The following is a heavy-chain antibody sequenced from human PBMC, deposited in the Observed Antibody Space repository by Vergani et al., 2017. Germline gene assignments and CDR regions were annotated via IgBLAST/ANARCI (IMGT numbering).Heavy chain of an antibody. J-gene: IGHJ4*02. CDR3: ARDLMERRGGAFDY. D-gene: IGHD1-1*01. Sequence: EVQLLQSGGGVIQPGGSVRLSCAASGFTFSACPMTWVRQAPGKGLEWVANIKQDGSEKYYVDSVKGRFTISRDNAKNSLYLQMNSLRAEDTAVYYCARDLMERRGGAFDYWGRGTLVTVSS. CDR1: GFTFSACP. V-gene: IGHV3-7*01. CDR2: IKQDGSEK.